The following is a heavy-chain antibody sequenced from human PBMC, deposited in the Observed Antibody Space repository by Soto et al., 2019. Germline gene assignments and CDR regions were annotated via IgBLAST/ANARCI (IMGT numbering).Heavy chain of an antibody. D-gene: IGHD1-1*01. CDR1: GYTLTELS. V-gene: IGHV1-24*01. J-gene: IGHJ6*02. CDR2: FDPEDGET. CDR3: ATVNERYYYYYGMDV. Sequence: ASVKVSCKVSGYTLTELSMHWVRQAPGKGLEWRGGFDPEDGETIYPQKFQGRVTMTEDTSTDTAYMELSSLRSEDTAVYYCATVNERYYYYYGMDVWGQGTTVTVPS.